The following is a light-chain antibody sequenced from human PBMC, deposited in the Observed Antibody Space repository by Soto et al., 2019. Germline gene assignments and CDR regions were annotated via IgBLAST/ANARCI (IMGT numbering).Light chain of an antibody. CDR3: QQRSNWPPLP. J-gene: IGKJ4*01. V-gene: IGKV1-8*01. Sequence: AIRMTQSPSSLSASTGDRVTITCRASQGISSYLAWYQQKPGKAPKLLIYAASTLQSGVPSRFSGSGSGTEFTLTISSLEPEDFAVYYCQQRSNWPPLPFGGGTKVDIK. CDR1: QGISSY. CDR2: AAS.